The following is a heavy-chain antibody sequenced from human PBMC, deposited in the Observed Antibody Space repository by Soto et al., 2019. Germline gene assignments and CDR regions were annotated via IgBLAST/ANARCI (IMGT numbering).Heavy chain of an antibody. D-gene: IGHD2-2*01. V-gene: IGHV4-30-4*01. CDR1: GGSISSIDYY. Sequence: PSETLSLTCTVSGGSISSIDYYWSWVRQAPGKGLEWIGYISYTGTTSYNPSLESRLRMSIDRSRNQFSLQVTSVTAADTAVYYCARATSYCGRTTCYTFDFWGQGALVTVSS. CDR2: ISYTGTT. CDR3: ARATSYCGRTTCYTFDF. J-gene: IGHJ4*02.